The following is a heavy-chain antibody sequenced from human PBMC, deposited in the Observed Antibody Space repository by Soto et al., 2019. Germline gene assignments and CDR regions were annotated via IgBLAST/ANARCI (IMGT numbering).Heavy chain of an antibody. J-gene: IGHJ6*02. V-gene: IGHV4-31*11. CDR3: AREGPLAVAGTYYYYYGMDA. Sequence: PSETLSQTCAVSDSFNSGGGYYWSWIRQHPGKGLEWIGYIYYSGSTYYNPSLKSRVTISVDTSKNQFSLKLSSVTAADTAVYYCAREGPLAVAGTYYYYYGMDAWGQGTTVTVS. CDR1: DSFNSGGGYY. CDR2: IYYSGST. D-gene: IGHD6-19*01.